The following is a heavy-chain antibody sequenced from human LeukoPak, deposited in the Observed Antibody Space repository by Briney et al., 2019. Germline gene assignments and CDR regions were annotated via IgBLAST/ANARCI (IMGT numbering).Heavy chain of an antibody. V-gene: IGHV1-18*01. CDR1: GYTFSSYG. Sequence: DSVKVSCKASGYTFSSYGISWVRQAPGQGLEWMGWISAYNGNTNYAQKLQGRVAMTTDTSTSTAYMELRSLRSDDTAVYYCARAGYCTKGVCSSYNWFDPWGQGTLVTVSS. CDR3: ARAGYCTKGVCSSYNWFDP. D-gene: IGHD2-8*01. CDR2: ISAYNGNT. J-gene: IGHJ5*02.